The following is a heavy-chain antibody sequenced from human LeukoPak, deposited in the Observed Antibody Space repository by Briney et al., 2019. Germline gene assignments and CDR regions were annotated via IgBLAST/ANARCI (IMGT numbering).Heavy chain of an antibody. D-gene: IGHD3-9*01. CDR3: AGLLLRYFKVGGYYGMDV. CDR1: GGSISSGDYY. V-gene: IGHV4-30-4*01. Sequence: PSETLSLTCTVSGGSISSGDYYWSWIRQPPGKGLEWIGYIYYSGSTYYNPSLKSRVTISVDTSKNQFSLKLSSVTAADTAVYYCAGLLLRYFKVGGYYGMDVWGKGTTVTVSS. J-gene: IGHJ6*04. CDR2: IYYSGST.